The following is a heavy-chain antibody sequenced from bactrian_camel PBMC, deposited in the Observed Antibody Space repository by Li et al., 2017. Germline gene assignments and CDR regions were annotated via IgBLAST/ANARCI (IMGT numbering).Heavy chain of an antibody. D-gene: IGHD3*01. CDR1: GYTYSSYC. CDR3: VADAELLFYGASWYPRCPATDFAT. Sequence: VQLVESGGGSVQAGGSLRLSCAASGYTYSSYCMGWFRQAPGKEREGVAAIDSDGSTSYADSVKGRFTISRDNTKTTMHLQMNGLKDEDTAVYYCVADAELLFYGASWYPRCPATDFATWGQGTQVTVS. V-gene: IGHV3S26*01. J-gene: IGHJ6*01. CDR2: IDSDGST.